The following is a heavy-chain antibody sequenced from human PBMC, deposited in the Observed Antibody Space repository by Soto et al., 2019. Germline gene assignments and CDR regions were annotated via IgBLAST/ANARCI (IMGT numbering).Heavy chain of an antibody. CDR1: GYTFTSYG. CDR2: ISAYTGNT. CDR3: ARVRGSAAGTTDY. D-gene: IGHD6-13*01. J-gene: IGHJ4*02. V-gene: IGHV1-18*01. Sequence: QVQLVQSGTEVKKPGASVKVSCKGSGYTFTSYGINWVRQAPGQGLEWMGWISAYTGNTNYAQKLQGRVTMTTVTTTGRGYMEPRSLRSDDTAIYYCARVRGSAAGTTDYWGQGTLVTVSS.